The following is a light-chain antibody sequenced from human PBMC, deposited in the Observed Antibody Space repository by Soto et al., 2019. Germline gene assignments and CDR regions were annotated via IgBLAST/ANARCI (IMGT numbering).Light chain of an antibody. CDR3: HSYDATNQV. J-gene: IGLJ3*02. CDR2: EDN. CDR1: SGSIASNY. Sequence: NFMLTQPHSVSESPGKTVIISCTRSSGSIASNYVQWYQQRPGSSPTTVIYEDNQRPSGVPDRFSGSIDSSSNSASLTISGVETEDEADYYCHSYDATNQVFGGGTKLTVL. V-gene: IGLV6-57*01.